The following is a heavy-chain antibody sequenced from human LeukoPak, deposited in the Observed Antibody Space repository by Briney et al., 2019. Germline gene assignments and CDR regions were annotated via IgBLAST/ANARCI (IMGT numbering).Heavy chain of an antibody. CDR3: ARGYYYDSSGYFAY. D-gene: IGHD3-22*01. Sequence: SVKVSCKAPGGTFSSYAISWVRQAPGQGLERMGGIIPIFGTANYAQKFQGRVTITTDESTSTAYMELSSLRSEDTAVYYCARGYYYDSSGYFAYWGQGTLVTVSS. CDR1: GGTFSSYA. CDR2: IIPIFGTA. V-gene: IGHV1-69*05. J-gene: IGHJ4*02.